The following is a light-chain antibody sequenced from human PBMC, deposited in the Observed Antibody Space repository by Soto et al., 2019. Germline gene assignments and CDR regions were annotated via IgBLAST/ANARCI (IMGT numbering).Light chain of an antibody. CDR1: QSISHY. Sequence: EIVLTQSPGTLSLSPGERATLSCRASQSISHYLAWYQQKPGQAPRLLIYGAFTRATGTPARFSGSGSGTELTLTISSLQSEDFAVYYCLQYNNWPWTFGQGTKVDIK. J-gene: IGKJ1*01. V-gene: IGKV3-15*01. CDR2: GAF. CDR3: LQYNNWPWT.